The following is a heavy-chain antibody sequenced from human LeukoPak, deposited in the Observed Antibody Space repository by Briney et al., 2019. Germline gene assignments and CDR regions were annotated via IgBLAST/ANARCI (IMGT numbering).Heavy chain of an antibody. D-gene: IGHD3-22*01. V-gene: IGHV4-59*01. CDR1: GGSISSYS. J-gene: IGHJ4*02. CDR2: IYYSGRT. Sequence: SETLSLTCTVSGGSISSYSWSWIRQPPGKGLECIGFIYYSGRTNYNPSLKSRVTISVDTSKNQFSLKLSSVTAADTAVYYCARHERDYYDSSGYYPYYFDYWGQGTLVTVSS. CDR3: ARHERDYYDSSGYYPYYFDY.